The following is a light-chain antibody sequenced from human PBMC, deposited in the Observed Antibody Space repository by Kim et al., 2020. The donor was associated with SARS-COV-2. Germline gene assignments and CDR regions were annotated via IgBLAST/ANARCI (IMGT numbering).Light chain of an antibody. CDR2: KVS. Sequence: DVVMTKSPLSLPVTLGQPASISCRSSQSFVYSDGNTYLNWFQQRPGRSPRRLIYKVSNRDSGVPDRFSGSGLGTDFTLKISRVEAEDVGVYYCMQGTHWPPTFGQGTRLEIK. V-gene: IGKV2-30*01. CDR1: QSFVYSDGNTY. J-gene: IGKJ5*01. CDR3: MQGTHWPPT.